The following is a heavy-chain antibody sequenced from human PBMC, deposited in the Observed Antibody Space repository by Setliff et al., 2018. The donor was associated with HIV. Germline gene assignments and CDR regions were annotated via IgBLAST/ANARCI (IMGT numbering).Heavy chain of an antibody. CDR3: ARARGEGGGGWYGYNFDY. Sequence: PSETLSLTCAVSGGSFSSDSYSWTWIRPPAGEGLEWVGRINTSGSTNYNPSLKSRVTISVDTSKNQFPLKLSSVTAEDTAVYYFARARGEGGGGWYGYNFDYWGQGTLVTVSS. CDR2: INTSGST. D-gene: IGHD6-19*01. CDR1: GGSFSSDSYS. V-gene: IGHV4-61*02. J-gene: IGHJ4*02.